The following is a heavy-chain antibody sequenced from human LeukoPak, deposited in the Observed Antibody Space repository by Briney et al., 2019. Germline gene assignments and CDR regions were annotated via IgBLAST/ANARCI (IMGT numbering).Heavy chain of an antibody. CDR2: INHDGTGT. Sequence: GGSLRLSCAASGFTFSNFWMHWVRHVPGKGLGWVSGINHDGTGTYYADFVKGRPTISRDNAQKTLYLQMNGLRAKEPAVSYLAPVSEDWGQGTLVSVSS. V-gene: IGHV3-74*01. CDR3: APVSED. J-gene: IGHJ4*02. CDR1: GFTFSNFW.